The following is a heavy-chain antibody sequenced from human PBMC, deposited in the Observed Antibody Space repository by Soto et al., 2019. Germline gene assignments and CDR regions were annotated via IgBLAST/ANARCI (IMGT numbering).Heavy chain of an antibody. J-gene: IGHJ6*02. Sequence: SDTLSLTCTVSRGSISSYYWSWIRQPPGKGLEWIGYIHYSASTNYNPSLKSRVTISVDTSKNQFSLKVSSATAAGTAVCYWGRHRGHPLLRFGEFYGMDFWGQGTTVTVSS. CDR1: RGSISSYY. CDR3: GRHRGHPLLRFGEFYGMDF. CDR2: IHYSAST. V-gene: IGHV4-59*08. D-gene: IGHD3-10*01.